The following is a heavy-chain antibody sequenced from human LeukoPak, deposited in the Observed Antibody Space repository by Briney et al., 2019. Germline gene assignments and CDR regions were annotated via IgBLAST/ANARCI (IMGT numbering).Heavy chain of an antibody. CDR1: GFIFDTPI. D-gene: IGHD1-26*01. CDR2: ISTRGTT. V-gene: IGHV3-66*01. Sequence: GGSLRLSCAASGFIFDTPIMHWVRQAPGKGLEWVSIISTRGTTYYADSVKGRFTISRDNSQNTLYLQMNSLRAEDTAVYYCATRGRSGYYYGMDVWGQGTTATVSS. J-gene: IGHJ6*02. CDR3: ATRGRSGYYYGMDV.